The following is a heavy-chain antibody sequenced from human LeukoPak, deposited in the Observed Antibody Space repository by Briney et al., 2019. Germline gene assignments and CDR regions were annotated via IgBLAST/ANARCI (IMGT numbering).Heavy chain of an antibody. J-gene: IGHJ4*02. D-gene: IGHD3-3*01. Sequence: PGGSLRLSCAASGFTFRSYAMSWVRQAPGKGLEWVSGISGSGGSTYYADSVKGRFTISRDNSKNTLYLQMNSLRAEDTAIYYCAKDQVLRFLEWLLPRRLPDYWGQGTLVTVSS. V-gene: IGHV3-23*01. CDR3: AKDQVLRFLEWLLPRRLPDY. CDR2: ISGSGGST. CDR1: GFTFRSYA.